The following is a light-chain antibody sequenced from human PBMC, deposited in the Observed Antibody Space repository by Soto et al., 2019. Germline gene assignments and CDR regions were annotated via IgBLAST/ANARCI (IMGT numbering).Light chain of an antibody. CDR1: QSVSSN. Sequence: EIVMTQSPANLSVSPGERATLSCRASQSVSSNLAWYQQKPGQGPRLLIYGASTRATGIPARFSGSGSGTEFTLTISNLQSEDFAVYYCQQYNIWPLTSGGGTKVEIK. V-gene: IGKV3-15*01. CDR2: GAS. J-gene: IGKJ4*01. CDR3: QQYNIWPLT.